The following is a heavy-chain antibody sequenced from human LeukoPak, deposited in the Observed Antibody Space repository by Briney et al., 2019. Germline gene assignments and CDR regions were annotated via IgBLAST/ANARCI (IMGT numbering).Heavy chain of an antibody. V-gene: IGHV4-61*01. CDR3: AKRAYYYDSSGYYRDAFDI. J-gene: IGHJ3*02. D-gene: IGHD3-22*01. Sequence: SETLSLTCTVSGGSVSSGSYYWSWIRQPPGRGLEWIGYIYYSGSTNYNPSLKSRVTISVDTSKNQFSLKLSSVTAADTAVYYCAKRAYYYDSSGYYRDAFDIWGQGTMVTVSS. CDR2: IYYSGST. CDR1: GGSVSSGSYY.